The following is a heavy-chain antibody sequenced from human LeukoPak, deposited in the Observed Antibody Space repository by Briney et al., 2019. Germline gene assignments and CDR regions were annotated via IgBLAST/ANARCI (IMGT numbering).Heavy chain of an antibody. J-gene: IGHJ5*02. D-gene: IGHD6-19*01. Sequence: SETLSLTCTVSGGSINNYYWSWIRQPPGKGLEWIGYIFTTGMTNYNPSLKSRVTMSIDTSKTQFSLNLSSVTAADTAAYYCVRAQPGIPVAALLDPWGQGTLVIVSS. CDR1: GGSINNYY. CDR2: IFTTGMT. V-gene: IGHV4-4*09. CDR3: VRAQPGIPVAALLDP.